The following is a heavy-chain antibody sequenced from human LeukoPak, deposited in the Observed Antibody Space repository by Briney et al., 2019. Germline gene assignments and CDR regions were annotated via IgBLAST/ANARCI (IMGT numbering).Heavy chain of an antibody. J-gene: IGHJ5*02. V-gene: IGHV4-31*03. Sequence: SETLSLTCTVSGGSISSGGYYWSWIRQHPGKGLEWIGYIYYRGSTYYNPSLKSRVTISVDTSKNQFSLKLSSVTAADTAVYYCARLGAEGDYDWFDPWGQGTLVTVSS. D-gene: IGHD3-16*01. CDR1: GGSISSGGYY. CDR3: ARLGAEGDYDWFDP. CDR2: IYYRGST.